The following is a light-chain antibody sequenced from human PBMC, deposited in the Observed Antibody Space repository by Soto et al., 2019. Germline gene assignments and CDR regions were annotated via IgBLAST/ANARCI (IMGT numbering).Light chain of an antibody. V-gene: IGLV1-44*01. Sequence: QSVLTQPPSASGTPGQRVTISCSGSNSNIGDNTVNWYQQLPGTAPELLIYGNHRRPSGVPDRFSASKSGTSASLAISGLQSEDEADYYCAAWDDSLNVWGFGGGTKLTVL. CDR1: NSNIGDNT. CDR3: AAWDDSLNVWG. CDR2: GNH. J-gene: IGLJ3*02.